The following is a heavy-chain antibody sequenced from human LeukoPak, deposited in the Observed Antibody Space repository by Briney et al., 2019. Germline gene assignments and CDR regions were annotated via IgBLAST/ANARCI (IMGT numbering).Heavy chain of an antibody. CDR3: ARDEMRRAMIAGSLMPIVFYGMDV. J-gene: IGHJ6*02. D-gene: IGHD3-22*01. V-gene: IGHV4-59*01. CDR2: IYYSGST. CDR1: GGSISSYY. Sequence: SETLSLTCTVSGGSISSYYWSWIRQPPGKGLEWIGYIYYSGSTNYNPSLKSRVTISVDTSKNQFSLKLSSVTAADTAVYYCARDEMRRAMIAGSLMPIVFYGMDVWGQGTPVTVSS.